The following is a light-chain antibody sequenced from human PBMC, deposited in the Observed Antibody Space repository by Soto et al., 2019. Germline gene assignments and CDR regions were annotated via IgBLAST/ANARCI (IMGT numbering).Light chain of an antibody. CDR2: DVN. V-gene: IGLV2-14*03. J-gene: IGLJ2*01. CDR1: SSDIGAYNF. CDR3: TSWTTSNTMI. Sequence: QSVLTQPASVSGSPGQSITISCTGTSSDIGAYNFVSWYQQHPGKAPKLMLYDVNIRPSGVSNRFSGSKSGNTASLTISGLQAEDEADSYCTSWTTSNTMIFGGGTKVTVL.